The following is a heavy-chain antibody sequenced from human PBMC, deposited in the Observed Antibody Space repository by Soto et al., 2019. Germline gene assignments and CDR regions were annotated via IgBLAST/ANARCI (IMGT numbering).Heavy chain of an antibody. D-gene: IGHD5-12*01. CDR3: ATAWPYHAFDN. J-gene: IGHJ3*02. V-gene: IGHV1-69*13. CDR2: IIPIFGTA. Sequence: GASVKVSCKASGYTFTGYYMHWVRQAPGQGLEWMGGIIPIFGTADYAQKFQGRVTITADESTGTAYMELSSLRSEDTAVYYCATAWPYHAFDNWGEGTMVTV. CDR1: GYTFTGYY.